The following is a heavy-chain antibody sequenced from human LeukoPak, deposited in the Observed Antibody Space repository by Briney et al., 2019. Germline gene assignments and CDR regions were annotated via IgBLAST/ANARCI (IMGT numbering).Heavy chain of an antibody. CDR1: GYTFTSYY. J-gene: IGHJ4*02. V-gene: IGHV1-46*01. CDR3: ARVCLDLRFDY. Sequence: ASVRVSCKASGYTFTSYYMHGVRHAPGQGLEWMGIINHSGGSTSYAQKFQGRVTMTRDTSTTTVYMELSSLRSVDTAVYYCARVCLDLRFDYWGQGTLVTVSS. D-gene: IGHD1-1*01. CDR2: INHSGGST.